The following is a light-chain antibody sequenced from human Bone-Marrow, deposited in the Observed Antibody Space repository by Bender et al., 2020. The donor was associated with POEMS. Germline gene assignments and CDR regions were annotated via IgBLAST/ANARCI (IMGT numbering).Light chain of an antibody. CDR1: SNYNL. CDR2: EAT. Sequence: QSALTQPASGSGSPGQSVTISCTGTSNYNLVSWYQTHPDKAPKLLLSEATNRPSGVSDRFSGSKSGNTASLTISGLQADDEADYYCCSSGDSRSWVFGGGTKLTVL. CDR3: CSSGDSRSWV. J-gene: IGLJ3*02. V-gene: IGLV2-23*01.